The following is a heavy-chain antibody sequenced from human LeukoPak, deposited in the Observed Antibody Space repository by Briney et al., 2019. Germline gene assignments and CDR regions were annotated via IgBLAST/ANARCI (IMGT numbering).Heavy chain of an antibody. V-gene: IGHV3-23*01. Sequence: GGSLRLSCTASGFTFSSYSMTWVRQAPGKGLEWVSSLRATEGSTFYADSVKGRFTISRDNSKNTLYLRMNNLRAEDTAVYYCARGEYTTWFDPWGQGTLVTVPS. CDR3: ARGEYTTWFDP. D-gene: IGHD2/OR15-2a*01. J-gene: IGHJ5*02. CDR2: LRATEGST. CDR1: GFTFSSYS.